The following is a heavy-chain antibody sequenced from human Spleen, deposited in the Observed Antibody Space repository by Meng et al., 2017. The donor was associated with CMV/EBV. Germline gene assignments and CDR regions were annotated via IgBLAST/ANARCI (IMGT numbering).Heavy chain of an antibody. J-gene: IGHJ4*02. V-gene: IGHV4-39*07. CDR3: ARGRLGVVPAAIFRGDPRGARPTFWDY. CDR1: GGSISSSSYY. D-gene: IGHD2-2*01. CDR2: IYYSGST. Sequence: SETLSLTCTVSGGSISSSSYYWGWIRQPPGKGLEWIGSIYYSGSTYYNPSLKSRVTISVDTSKNQFSLKLSSVTAADTAVYYCARGRLGVVPAAIFRGDPRGARPTFWDYWGQGTLVTVSS.